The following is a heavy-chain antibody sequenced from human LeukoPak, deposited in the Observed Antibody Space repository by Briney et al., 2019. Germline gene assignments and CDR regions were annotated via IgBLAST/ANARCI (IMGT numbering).Heavy chain of an antibody. V-gene: IGHV5-51*01. Sequence: GESLKISCKGSGYSFTSYWIGWVRQLTGKGLEWMGIIYPGDSDTRYSPSFQGQVTISADKSISTAYLQWSSLKASDTAMYYCARWYSSGFHPYYYYGMDVWGQGTTVTVSS. CDR1: GYSFTSYW. D-gene: IGHD6-19*01. CDR3: ARWYSSGFHPYYYYGMDV. CDR2: IYPGDSDT. J-gene: IGHJ6*02.